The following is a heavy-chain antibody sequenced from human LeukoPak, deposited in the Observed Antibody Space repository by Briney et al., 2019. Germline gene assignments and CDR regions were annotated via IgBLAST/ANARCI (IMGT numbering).Heavy chain of an antibody. Sequence: GGSLRLSCAASGFTFSSYGMHWVRQAPGKGLEWVAVIWYDGSNKYYADSVKGRFTISRDNSKNTLYLQMNSLRADDTAIYYCARNQQLGGHSYYYYGMDVWGQGTTVTVSS. V-gene: IGHV3-33*01. CDR2: IWYDGSNK. CDR3: ARNQQLGGHSYYYYGMDV. J-gene: IGHJ6*02. D-gene: IGHD3-16*01. CDR1: GFTFSSYG.